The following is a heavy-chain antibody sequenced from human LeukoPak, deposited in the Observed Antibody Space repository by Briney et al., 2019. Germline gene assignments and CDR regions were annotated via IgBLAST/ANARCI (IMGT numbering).Heavy chain of an antibody. V-gene: IGHV4-59*12. CDR3: ARAVYFVSGTYDRVHFDF. CDR2: ISYSGST. Sequence: PSETLSLTCTVSGGSISTYYWTWIRQPPGKGLEWIGYISYSGSTNYNPSLKSRVTFSVDTSKSQFSLRLSSVTAADTAVYYCARAVYFVSGTYDRVHFDFWGQGTLVAVSS. D-gene: IGHD3-10*01. CDR1: GGSISTYY. J-gene: IGHJ4*02.